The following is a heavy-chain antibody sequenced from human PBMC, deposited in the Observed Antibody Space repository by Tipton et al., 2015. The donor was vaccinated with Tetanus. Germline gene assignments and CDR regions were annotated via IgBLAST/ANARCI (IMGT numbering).Heavy chain of an antibody. CDR3: ARGIVVVPAATPPNFDY. J-gene: IGHJ4*02. CDR1: GGTFSSYA. CDR2: IIPIFGTA. D-gene: IGHD2-2*02. Sequence: QLVQSGPEVKKPGSSVKVSCKASGGTFSSYAISWVRQAPGQGLEWMGGIIPIFGTANYAQKFQGRVTITADESTSTAYMELSSLRSEDTAVYYCARGIVVVPAATPPNFDYWGQGTLVTVSS. V-gene: IGHV1-69*01.